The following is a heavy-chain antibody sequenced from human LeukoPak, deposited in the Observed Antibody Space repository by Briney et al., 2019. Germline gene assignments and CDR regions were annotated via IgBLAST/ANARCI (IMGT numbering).Heavy chain of an antibody. CDR1: GGSISSYY. Sequence: SETLSLTCTVSGGSISSYYWSWIRQPPGKGLEWIGYIYYSGSTNYNPSLKSRVTISVDTSKNQFSLKLSSVTAADTAVYYCARSAYYDFWSGTYYFDYWGQGTLVTVSS. CDR2: IYYSGST. J-gene: IGHJ4*02. V-gene: IGHV4-59*01. CDR3: ARSAYYDFWSGTYYFDY. D-gene: IGHD3-3*01.